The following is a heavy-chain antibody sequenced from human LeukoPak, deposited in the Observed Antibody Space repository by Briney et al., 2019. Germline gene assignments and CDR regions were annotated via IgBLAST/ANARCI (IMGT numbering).Heavy chain of an antibody. J-gene: IGHJ4*02. V-gene: IGHV1-2*02. D-gene: IGHD6-13*01. Sequence: GASVKVSCKASGYTFTDYYMHWVRQAPGQGLEWMGWTNPNSGGTNYAQKFQGRVTMTRDTSISTAYMELSRLTSDDTAVYYCARNVVGIGSSWYSAGGYWGQGTLVSVSS. CDR2: TNPNSGGT. CDR1: GYTFTDYY. CDR3: ARNVVGIGSSWYSAGGY.